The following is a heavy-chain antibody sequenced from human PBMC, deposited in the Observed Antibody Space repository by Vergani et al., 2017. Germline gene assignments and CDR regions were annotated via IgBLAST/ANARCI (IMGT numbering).Heavy chain of an antibody. Sequence: QVQLVESGGGVVQPGRSLRLSCAASGFTFSSYGMHWVRQAPGKGLEWVAVIWYDGSNKYYADSVKGRFTISRDNSKNTLYLQMNSLRAEDTAVYYCAREDGSGSYYSAGGEVNWFDPWGQGTLVTVSS. J-gene: IGHJ5*02. V-gene: IGHV3-33*01. D-gene: IGHD3-10*01. CDR3: AREDGSGSYYSAGGEVNWFDP. CDR1: GFTFSSYG. CDR2: IWYDGSNK.